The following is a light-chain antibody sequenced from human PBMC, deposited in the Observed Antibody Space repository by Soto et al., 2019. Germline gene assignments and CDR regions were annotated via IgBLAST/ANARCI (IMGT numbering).Light chain of an antibody. CDR2: AES. Sequence: DIQMTQSPSSLSASVGDRVTITCRASQSISSYLNWYQQKPGKAPKLLIYAESSLQSGVPSRFSGSGSGTDFTLTISSLQPEDFATYNCQQSYSTPLFTFGPGTKVDIK. CDR3: QQSYSTPLFT. V-gene: IGKV1-39*01. J-gene: IGKJ3*01. CDR1: QSISSY.